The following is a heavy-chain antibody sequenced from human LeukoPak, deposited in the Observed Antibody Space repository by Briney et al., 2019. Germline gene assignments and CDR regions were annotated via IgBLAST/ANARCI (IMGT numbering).Heavy chain of an antibody. V-gene: IGHV4-59*01. CDR3: ARSMGYYYYYGMDV. CDR2: IYYSGST. D-gene: IGHD6-6*01. J-gene: IGHJ6*02. Sequence: SEALSLTCTVSGGSISSYYWSWIRQPPGKGLEWIGYIYYSGSTNYNPSLKSRVTISVDTSKNQFSLKLSSVTAADTAVYYCARSMGYYYYYGMDVWGQGTTVTVSS. CDR1: GGSISSYY.